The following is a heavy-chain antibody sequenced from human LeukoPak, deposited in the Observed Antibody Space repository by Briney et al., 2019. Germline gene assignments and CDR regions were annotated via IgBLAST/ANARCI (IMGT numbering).Heavy chain of an antibody. D-gene: IGHD6-6*01. CDR2: IKQDGSEK. J-gene: IGHJ6*03. Sequence: GGSLRLSCAASEFTFSSFWMTWVRQAPGKGLEWVANIKQDGSEKYYVDSVKGRFTISRDNAKNSLYLQMNSLRAEDTAVYYCARGAPSIAAQPYYYYMDVWGKGTTVTVSS. CDR1: EFTFSSFW. CDR3: ARGAPSIAAQPYYYYMDV. V-gene: IGHV3-7*01.